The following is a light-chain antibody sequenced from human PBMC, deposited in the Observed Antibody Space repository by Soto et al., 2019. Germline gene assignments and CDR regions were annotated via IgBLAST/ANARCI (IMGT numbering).Light chain of an antibody. CDR3: QPYGSSRYT. CDR2: SAS. Sequence: EIVLTQSPGTLSLSPGERATLSCRASPSVSSSYLAWYQQKPGQAPRLLIYSASSRATGIPDRFSGSGSGTDFTLTISRLEPEDFAVYYCQPYGSSRYTFGQGTKLEIK. CDR1: PSVSSSY. J-gene: IGKJ2*01. V-gene: IGKV3-20*01.